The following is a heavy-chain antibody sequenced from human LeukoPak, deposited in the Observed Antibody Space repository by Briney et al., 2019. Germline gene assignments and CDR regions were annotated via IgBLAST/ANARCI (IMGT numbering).Heavy chain of an antibody. V-gene: IGHV1-69*05. J-gene: IGHJ5*02. CDR1: GGTFSSYA. CDR2: IIPIFGTA. CDR3: ARVRTYYYGSGKKNWFDP. Sequence: ASVKVSCKASGGTFSSYAISWVRQAPGQGLEWMGGIIPIFGTANYAQKFQGRVTMTRNTSISTAYMELSSLRSEDTAVYYCARVRTYYYGSGKKNWFDPWGQGTLVTVSS. D-gene: IGHD3-10*01.